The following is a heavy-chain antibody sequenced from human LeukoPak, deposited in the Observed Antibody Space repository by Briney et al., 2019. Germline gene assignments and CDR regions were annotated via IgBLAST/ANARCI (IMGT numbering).Heavy chain of an antibody. CDR1: GYTFTTYA. CDR3: ARSIWFGELLTY. CDR2: INAGNGNT. V-gene: IGHV1-3*01. D-gene: IGHD3-10*01. J-gene: IGHJ4*02. Sequence: ASVKVSCKASGYTFTTYAMHWVRQAPGQRLEWMGWINAGNGNTKYSQKFQGRVTITRDTSASTAYMELSSLRSEDTAVYYCARSIWFGELLTYWGQGTLVTVSS.